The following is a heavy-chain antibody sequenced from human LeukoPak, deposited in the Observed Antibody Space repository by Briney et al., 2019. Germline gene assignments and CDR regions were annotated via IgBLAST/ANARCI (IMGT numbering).Heavy chain of an antibody. J-gene: IGHJ3*02. CDR3: ARSADIVVVPAARANAFDT. CDR2: IYTSGST. Sequence: SETLSLTCTVSGGSISSYYWSWIRQPAGKGLEWIGRIYTSGSTNYNPSLKSRVTMSVDTSKNQFSLKLSSVTAADTAVYYCARSADIVVVPAARANAFDTWGQGTMVTVSS. CDR1: GGSISSYY. D-gene: IGHD2-2*01. V-gene: IGHV4-4*07.